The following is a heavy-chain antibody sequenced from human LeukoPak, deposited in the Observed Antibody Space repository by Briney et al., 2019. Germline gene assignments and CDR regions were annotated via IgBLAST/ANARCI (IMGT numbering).Heavy chain of an antibody. CDR1: GYTFTGYY. CDR3: ARDYSSPCVPGDY. Sequence: ASVKVSCKASGYTFTGYYMHWVRQAPGKGLEWMGWINPNSGGTNYAQKFQGRVTMTRDTSISTAYMEVSRLSSDDTAVYYCARDYSSPCVPGDYWGQGTLVTVSS. CDR2: INPNSGGT. D-gene: IGHD6-13*01. V-gene: IGHV1-2*02. J-gene: IGHJ4*02.